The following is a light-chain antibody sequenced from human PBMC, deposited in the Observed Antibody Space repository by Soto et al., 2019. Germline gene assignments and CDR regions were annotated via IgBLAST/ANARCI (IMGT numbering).Light chain of an antibody. CDR1: SSDVGGYNF. Sequence: QSVLTQPPSASGSPGQSVTISCTGTSSDVGGYNFVSWYQQHPGKAPKLMIYDVTERPSGVPDRFSGSKSGNTASLTVSGLQGEDDTDYYCSSYAGSNIPVLFGGGTKVTVL. J-gene: IGLJ2*01. CDR2: DVT. CDR3: SSYAGSNIPVL. V-gene: IGLV2-8*01.